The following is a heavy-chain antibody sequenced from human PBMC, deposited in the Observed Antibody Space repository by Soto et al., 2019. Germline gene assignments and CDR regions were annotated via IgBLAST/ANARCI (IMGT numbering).Heavy chain of an antibody. CDR2: IYYSGST. V-gene: IGHV4-59*01. CDR3: ARDGYSSGYNWFDP. Sequence: SETLSLTCTVSGGSISSYYWSWIRQPPGKGLEWIGYIYYSGSTNYNPSLKSRVTISVDTSKNQFSLKLSSVTAADTAVYYCARDGYSSGYNWFDPWGQGTRVTVSS. CDR1: GGSISSYY. J-gene: IGHJ5*02. D-gene: IGHD6-19*01.